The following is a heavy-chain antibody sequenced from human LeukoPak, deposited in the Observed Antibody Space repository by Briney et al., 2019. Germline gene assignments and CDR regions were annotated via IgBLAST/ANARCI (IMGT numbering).Heavy chain of an antibody. Sequence: GESLKISCKGSGYSFTSYWIGWVRQMPGKGLEWMGIIYPGDSDTGYSPSFQGQVTISADKSISTAYLQWSSLKASDTAMYYCARQGGGYCSGGSCYRHFDHWGQGTLVTVSS. D-gene: IGHD2-15*01. CDR3: ARQGGGYCSGGSCYRHFDH. J-gene: IGHJ4*02. CDR1: GYSFTSYW. V-gene: IGHV5-51*01. CDR2: IYPGDSDT.